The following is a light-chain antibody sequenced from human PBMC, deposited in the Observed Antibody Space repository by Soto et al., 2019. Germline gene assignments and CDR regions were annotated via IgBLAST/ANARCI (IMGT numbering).Light chain of an antibody. CDR3: QQYNSYSPSWT. Sequence: DIQMTQSPSTLSASVGARVTITCRASQSISSWLAWYQQKPGKAPKLLIYDASSLESGVPSRFSGSGSGTEFTLTITSLQPDDFATYYCQQYNSYSPSWTFGQGTKVEIK. CDR2: DAS. CDR1: QSISSW. J-gene: IGKJ1*01. V-gene: IGKV1-5*01.